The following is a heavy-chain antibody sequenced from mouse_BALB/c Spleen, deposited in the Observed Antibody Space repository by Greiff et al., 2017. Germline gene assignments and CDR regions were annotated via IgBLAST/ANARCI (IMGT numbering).Heavy chain of an antibody. D-gene: IGHD2-1*01. J-gene: IGHJ4*01. Sequence: QVQLKESGAELVKPGASVKLSCKASGYTFTSYYMYWVKQRPGQGLEWIGEINPSNGGTNFNEKFKSKATLTVDKSSSTAYMQLSSLTSEDSAVYYCTRGFYGNSYAMDDWGQGTSVTVTS. V-gene: IGHV1S81*02. CDR1: GYTFTSYY. CDR2: INPSNGGT. CDR3: TRGFYGNSYAMDD.